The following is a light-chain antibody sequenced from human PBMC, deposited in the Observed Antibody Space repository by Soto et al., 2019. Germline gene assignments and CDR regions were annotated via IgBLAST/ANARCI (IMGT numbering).Light chain of an antibody. J-gene: IGLJ3*02. CDR2: GNR. Sequence: QSVLPQPPSVSGAPGQRVTLSCTGTSSNLGAGYDVHWYQQLPGAAPKLVIFGNRNRPSGVPERFSGSKSGTSASLAITGLQAEDEADYYCQAYDYSLTASVFGGGTKLTVL. V-gene: IGLV1-40*01. CDR3: QAYDYSLTASV. CDR1: SSNLGAGYD.